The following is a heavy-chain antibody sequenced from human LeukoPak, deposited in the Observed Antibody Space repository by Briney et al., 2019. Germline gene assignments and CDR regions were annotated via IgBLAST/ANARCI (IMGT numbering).Heavy chain of an antibody. J-gene: IGHJ4*02. V-gene: IGHV3-7*01. D-gene: IGHD6-19*01. CDR3: ARGRRSDSSGPPYFDY. CDR2: IQQDGSEK. Sequence: PGGSLRLSCAASGFTFSNYAMTWVRQAPGKGLEWAANIQQDGSEKYYVDSVKGRFTISRDNAKNSLSLQMNSLRAEDTAVYYCARGRRSDSSGPPYFDYWGQGTLVTVSS. CDR1: GFTFSNYA.